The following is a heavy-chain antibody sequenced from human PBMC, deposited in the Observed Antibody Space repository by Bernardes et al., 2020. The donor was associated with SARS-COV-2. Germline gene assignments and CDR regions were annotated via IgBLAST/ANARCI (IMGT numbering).Heavy chain of an antibody. J-gene: IGHJ4*02. CDR3: ARDGYDSGWYWTDY. D-gene: IGHD6-19*01. CDR2: IYHRGDT. Sequence: SEPLSLTCDVSGYSISSCYYWGCIRQPPGKGLEWIANIYHRGDTYYNPTLKSRVTISVDTSKNQFSLKLSSVTAADTAVYYCARDGYDSGWYWTDYWGQGTLVTVSS. V-gene: IGHV4-38-2*02. CDR1: GYSISSCYY.